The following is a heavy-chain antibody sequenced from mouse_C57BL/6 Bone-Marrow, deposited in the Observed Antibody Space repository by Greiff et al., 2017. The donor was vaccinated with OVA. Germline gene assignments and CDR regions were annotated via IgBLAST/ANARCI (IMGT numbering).Heavy chain of an antibody. V-gene: IGHV1-82*01. Sequence: VQLQQSGPELVKPGASVKISCKASGYAFSSSWMNWVKQRPGKGLEWIGRIYPGDGDTTYNGKFKGKGTLTIDKSSSTGYMQLSSLRSEDSAVYYCARNGYARDFDVWGTGTTVTVAS. CDR1: GYAFSSSW. CDR3: ARNGYARDFDV. J-gene: IGHJ1*03. CDR2: IYPGDGDT. D-gene: IGHD2-2*01.